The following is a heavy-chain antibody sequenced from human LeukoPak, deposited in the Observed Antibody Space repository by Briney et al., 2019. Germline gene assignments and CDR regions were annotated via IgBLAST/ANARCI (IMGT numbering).Heavy chain of an antibody. CDR3: ARSRGSCYSCGDY. D-gene: IGHD2-15*01. J-gene: IGHJ4*02. CDR1: GGTFSRYA. CDR2: IIPIFGTA. V-gene: IGHV1-69*13. Sequence: SVKVSCKASGGTFSRYAINWVRQAPGQGPEWMGGIIPIFGTANYAQKFQGRVTITADESTSTAYMELSSLRSEDTAVYYCARSRGSCYSCGDYWGQGTLVTVSS.